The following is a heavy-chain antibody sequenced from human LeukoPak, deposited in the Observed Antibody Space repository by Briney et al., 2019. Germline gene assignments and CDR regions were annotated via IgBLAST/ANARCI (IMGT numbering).Heavy chain of an antibody. D-gene: IGHD2-15*01. CDR3: TTDNGWELPTDY. Sequence: GGSLRLSCAASGFTFSNAWMSWVRQAPGKGLEWVGRIKSKTDGGTTDYAAPVKGRFTISRDDSKNTLCLQMNSLKTEDTAVYYCTTDNGWELPTDYWGQGTLVTVSS. CDR2: IKSKTDGGTT. V-gene: IGHV3-15*01. CDR1: GFTFSNAW. J-gene: IGHJ4*02.